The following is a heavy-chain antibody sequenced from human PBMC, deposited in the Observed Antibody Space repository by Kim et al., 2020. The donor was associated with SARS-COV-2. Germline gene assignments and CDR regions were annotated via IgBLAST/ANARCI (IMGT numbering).Heavy chain of an antibody. CDR3: ARHRYSSGWAPFDF. D-gene: IGHD6-19*01. Sequence: NPSLQSRVTISIDTSKNQFSLKVSSVTAADTAVYYCARHRYSSGWAPFDFWGQGTLVTVSS. V-gene: IGHV4-59*08. J-gene: IGHJ4*02.